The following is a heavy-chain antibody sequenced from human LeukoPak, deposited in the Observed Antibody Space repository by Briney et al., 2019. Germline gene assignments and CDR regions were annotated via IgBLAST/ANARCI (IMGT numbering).Heavy chain of an antibody. D-gene: IGHD3-22*01. CDR1: GYTFTGYY. J-gene: IGHJ4*02. CDR2: INPNSGGT. CDR3: AGGPKYYYDSSGYYLVY. Sequence: ASVKVSCKASGYTFTGYYMHWVRQAPGQGLEWMGWINPNSGGTNYAQKFQGRVTMTRDTSISTAYMELSRLRSDDTAVYYCAGGPKYYYDSSGYYLVYWGQGTLVTVSS. V-gene: IGHV1-2*02.